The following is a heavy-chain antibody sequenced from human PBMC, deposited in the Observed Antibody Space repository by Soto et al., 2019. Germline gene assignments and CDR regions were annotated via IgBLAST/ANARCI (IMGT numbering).Heavy chain of an antibody. V-gene: IGHV1-69*06. CDR2: IIPAFGTA. D-gene: IGHD2-2*01. CDR1: GGTFNSYL. CDR3: ARGLDQPPVGLYFDT. Sequence: QVQLVQSGAKVKNPGSSGKVSCKTSGGTFNSYLIDWVRQAPGQGLEWMGGIIPAFGTAKYAQKFQGRVTITADKSTTTAYMELRTLTSEDTAVYYCARGLDQPPVGLYFDTWGQGTLVTVSS. J-gene: IGHJ4*02.